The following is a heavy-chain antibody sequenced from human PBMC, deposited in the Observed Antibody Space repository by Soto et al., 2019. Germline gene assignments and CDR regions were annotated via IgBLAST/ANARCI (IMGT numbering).Heavy chain of an antibody. D-gene: IGHD3-16*01. CDR3: ARVAYTSRATHWFDC. V-gene: IGHV1-69*01. Sequence: QVQLVQSGAEVKKPVSSVKVSCKASGGTFTNYAVSWVRQAPGQGLEWMGDIIPIFGTTNYAQKFQGRVTIAADESTSTGYMELTNLRSEDTALYYCARVAYTSRATHWFDCWGQGTLVTVSS. CDR1: GGTFTNYA. CDR2: IIPIFGTT. J-gene: IGHJ5*01.